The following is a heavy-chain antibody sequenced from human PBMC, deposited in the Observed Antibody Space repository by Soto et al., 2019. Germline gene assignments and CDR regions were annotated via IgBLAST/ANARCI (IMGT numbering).Heavy chain of an antibody. Sequence: PGGSLRLSCADSGFTFSRYEMNWVRQAPGKGLEWVSYISSSSSTLYYADSVKGRFTISRDNAKNSLYLQMNSLRAEDTAVYYYARGGSGSNFWYFDLWGRGTLVTVSS. CDR2: ISSSSSTL. V-gene: IGHV3-48*03. D-gene: IGHD1-26*01. J-gene: IGHJ2*01. CDR3: ARGGSGSNFWYFDL. CDR1: GFTFSRYE.